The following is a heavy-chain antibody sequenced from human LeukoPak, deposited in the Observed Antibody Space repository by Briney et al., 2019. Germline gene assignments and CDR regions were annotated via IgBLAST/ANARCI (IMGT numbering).Heavy chain of an antibody. D-gene: IGHD3-16*02. Sequence: SETLFLTCTVSGGSISSYYWSWIRQPPGKGLEWIGYIYYSGSTNYNPSLKSRVTISVDTSKNQFSLKLSSVTAADTAVYYCARDLVYDYVWGSYRSYFDYWGQGTLGTVSS. V-gene: IGHV4-59*12. CDR1: GGSISSYY. CDR2: IYYSGST. CDR3: ARDLVYDYVWGSYRSYFDY. J-gene: IGHJ4*02.